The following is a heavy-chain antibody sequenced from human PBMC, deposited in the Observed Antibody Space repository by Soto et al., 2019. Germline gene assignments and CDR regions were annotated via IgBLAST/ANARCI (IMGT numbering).Heavy chain of an antibody. CDR2: VFYSGRT. Sequence: QVQLQESGPGLVKPSETLSLTCIVSGASISNYYWSWFRQPPEKGLEYIGYVFYSGRTGYNPSLKWRVSISVDTSKHHFSLKLTSVPAADTAVYYCARGSAMVGGVLMNVPYALAVWGQGTTVTVSS. CDR3: ARGSAMVGGVLMNVPYALAV. D-gene: IGHD3-10*01. CDR1: GASISNYY. J-gene: IGHJ6*02. V-gene: IGHV4-59*01.